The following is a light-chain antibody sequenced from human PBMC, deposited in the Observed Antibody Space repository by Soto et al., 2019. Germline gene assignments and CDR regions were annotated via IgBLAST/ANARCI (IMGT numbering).Light chain of an antibody. CDR1: QRVTNNN. J-gene: IGKJ1*01. Sequence: EIVLTQSPGTLSLSPGERVTLSCRASQRVTNNNLAWFQQKPGQPPRLLIHAASTRAVGIPVRFSGGGSGADFTLAISRLEPEDFAVYYCHQYGNSAWTFGQGTKV. V-gene: IGKV3-20*01. CDR3: HQYGNSAWT. CDR2: AAS.